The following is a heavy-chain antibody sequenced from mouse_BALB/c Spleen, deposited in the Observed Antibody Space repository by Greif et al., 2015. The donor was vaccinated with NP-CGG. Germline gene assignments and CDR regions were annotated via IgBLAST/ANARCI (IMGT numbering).Heavy chain of an antibody. CDR3: ARDYFDY. CDR1: GFTFSDYC. V-gene: IGHV5-4*02. CDR2: ISDGGSYT. Sequence: EVKLMESGGGLVKPGGSLKLSCAASGFTFSDYCMYWVRQTPEKRLEWVATISDGGSYTYYPDSVKGRFTISRDNAKNNLYLQMSSLKSEDTAMYYCARDYFDYWGQGTTLTVSS. J-gene: IGHJ2*01.